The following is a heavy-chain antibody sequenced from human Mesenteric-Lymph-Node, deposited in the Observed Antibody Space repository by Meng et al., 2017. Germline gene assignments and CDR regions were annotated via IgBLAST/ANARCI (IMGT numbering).Heavy chain of an antibody. Sequence: HGPLQESGPGLVKPSQTLSLTCTVSGGSISSGGFYWSWIRQHPGKGLEWIGYIYYSGSTYYNPSLRSRVAISIDTSKNQFSLKLTSVTAADTAVYFCARTNYGDYNWFDPWGQGTLVTVSS. D-gene: IGHD4-17*01. CDR3: ARTNYGDYNWFDP. CDR2: IYYSGST. J-gene: IGHJ5*02. CDR1: GGSISSGGFY. V-gene: IGHV4-31*03.